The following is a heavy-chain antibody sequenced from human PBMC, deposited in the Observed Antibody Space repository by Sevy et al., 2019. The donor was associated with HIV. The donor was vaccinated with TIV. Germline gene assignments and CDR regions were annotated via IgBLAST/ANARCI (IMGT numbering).Heavy chain of an antibody. CDR3: AREAQRGYYDSSSYYYCAFDI. D-gene: IGHD3-22*01. V-gene: IGHV3-21*01. J-gene: IGHJ3*02. CDR2: ISSSSSYI. CDR1: GFTFSSYS. Sequence: GGSLRLSCAASGFTFSSYSMNWVRQAPGKGLEWVSSISSSSSYIYYADSVKGRFTISRDNAKDSLYLQMNSLRAEDTAVYYCAREAQRGYYDSSSYYYCAFDIWGHGTMVTVSS.